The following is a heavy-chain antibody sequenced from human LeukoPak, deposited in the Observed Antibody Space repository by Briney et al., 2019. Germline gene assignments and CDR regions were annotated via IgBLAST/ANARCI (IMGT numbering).Heavy chain of an antibody. V-gene: IGHV3-30-3*01. CDR1: GFTFSSYA. CDR3: ARGYCTNDVCYSPWFDP. D-gene: IGHD2-8*01. J-gene: IGHJ5*02. Sequence: GRSLRLSCAASGFTFSSYAMHWVRQAPGKGLEWVAVISYDGSNKYYADSVKGRFTISRDNSKNTLYLQMNSLRAEDTAVYYCARGYCTNDVCYSPWFDPWGQGTLVTVSS. CDR2: ISYDGSNK.